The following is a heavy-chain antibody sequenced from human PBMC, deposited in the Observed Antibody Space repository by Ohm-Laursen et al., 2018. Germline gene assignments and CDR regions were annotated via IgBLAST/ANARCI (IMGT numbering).Heavy chain of an antibody. CDR3: ATHADTVTNF. CDR2: INHSGST. V-gene: IGHV4-34*01. J-gene: IGHJ4*02. CDR1: GGSFSGYY. Sequence: PSETLSLTCAVYGGSFSGYYWSWIRQPPGKGLEWIGEINHSGSTNYNPSLKSRVTISVDTSKNQFSLKLSSVTAADTAVYYCATHADTVTNFWGQGTLVTVSS. D-gene: IGHD4-17*01.